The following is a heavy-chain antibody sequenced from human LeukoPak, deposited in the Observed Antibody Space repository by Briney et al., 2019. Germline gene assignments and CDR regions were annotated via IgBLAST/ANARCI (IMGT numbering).Heavy chain of an antibody. Sequence: PSETLSLTCTVSGGSISSYYWSWIRQPPGKGLEWIGYIYYSGSTNYIPSLKSRVTISVDTSKNQFSLKLSSVTAADTAVYYRARAAVRGVVDYWGQGTLVTVSS. CDR1: GGSISSYY. J-gene: IGHJ4*02. CDR3: ARAAVRGVVDY. V-gene: IGHV4-59*01. CDR2: IYYSGST. D-gene: IGHD3-10*01.